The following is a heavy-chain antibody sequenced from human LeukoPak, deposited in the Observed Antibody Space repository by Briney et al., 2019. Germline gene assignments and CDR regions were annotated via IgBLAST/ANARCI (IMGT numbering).Heavy chain of an antibody. D-gene: IGHD7-27*01. CDR2: MKSNNGHT. CDR1: GYTFTSYD. CDR3: ARGPPNWGMVGY. Sequence: ASVKVSCKASGYTFTSYDINWVRQATGQGLEWMGWMKSNNGHTGYAQKFQGRVTMTRDTSISTAYMELSSLTFEDTAVYYCARGPPNWGMVGYWGQGILVTVSS. J-gene: IGHJ4*02. V-gene: IGHV1-8*01.